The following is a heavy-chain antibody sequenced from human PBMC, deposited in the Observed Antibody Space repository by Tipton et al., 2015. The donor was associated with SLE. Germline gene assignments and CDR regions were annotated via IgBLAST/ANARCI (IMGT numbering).Heavy chain of an antibody. CDR3: ARVGASGSLNWFDP. V-gene: IGHV4-61*09. Sequence: TLSLTCTVSGGSISSGSYYWNWIRQPAGKGLEWIGYIYTSGSTNYNPSLKSRVTISVDTSKNQFSLKLTSVTAADTAVYYCARVGASGSLNWFDPWGQGTLVTVSS. J-gene: IGHJ5*02. CDR1: GGSISSGSYY. CDR2: IYTSGST. D-gene: IGHD1-26*01.